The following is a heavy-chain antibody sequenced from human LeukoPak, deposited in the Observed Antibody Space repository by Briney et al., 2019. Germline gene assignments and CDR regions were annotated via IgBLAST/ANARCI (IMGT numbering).Heavy chain of an antibody. D-gene: IGHD3-22*01. CDR3: ARVFGLGYYYDSSGYYHLDY. J-gene: IGHJ4*02. CDR1: GYTFTSYG. Sequence: EASVKVSCKPSGYTFTSYGISWVRPAPGQGLEWMGWISAYNGNTNYAQKLQGRVTMTTDTSTSTAYMELRSLRSDDTAVYYCARVFGLGYYYDSSGYYHLDYWGQGTLVTVSS. CDR2: ISAYNGNT. V-gene: IGHV1-18*01.